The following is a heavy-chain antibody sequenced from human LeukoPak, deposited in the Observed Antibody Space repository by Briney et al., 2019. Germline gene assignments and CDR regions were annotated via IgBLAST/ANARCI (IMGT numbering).Heavy chain of an antibody. CDR2: IRSKANNYAT. J-gene: IGHJ4*02. CDR1: GFIFSDSA. CDR3: TRHVPGGYRPFDY. D-gene: IGHD5-12*01. V-gene: IGHV3-73*01. Sequence: GGSLRLSCAASGFIFSDSAVHWVRQASGKGLEWIGRIRSKANNYATAYAASVNGRFTFSRDDSKNTAYLQLNSLKTEDTAVYYCTRHVPGGYRPFDYWGQGTLVTVSS.